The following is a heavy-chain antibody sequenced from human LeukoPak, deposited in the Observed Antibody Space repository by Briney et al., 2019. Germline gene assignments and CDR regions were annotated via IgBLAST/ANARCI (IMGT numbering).Heavy chain of an antibody. CDR1: GFTFSSYG. CDR2: ISGSGGTT. J-gene: IGHJ4*02. D-gene: IGHD2-2*02. Sequence: PGGSLRLSCAASGFTFSSYGMSWVRQAPGKGLEWVSAISGSGGTTNFADSVKGRFTISRENSKNTLYLQMNSLRAADTAKYYCAKASRRHCGTTICYTLDYWGQGTLVTVSS. V-gene: IGHV3-23*01. CDR3: AKASRRHCGTTICYTLDY.